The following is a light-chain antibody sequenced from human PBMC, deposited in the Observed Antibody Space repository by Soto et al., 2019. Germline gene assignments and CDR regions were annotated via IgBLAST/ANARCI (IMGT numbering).Light chain of an antibody. J-gene: IGKJ2*01. Sequence: EIVMTQSPGTLSVSLGERVTLSCRASQSVSRNLAWYQQRPGQVPRLLFYAASTRATDVPGTFSGSGSGTELTLTISSLQSEDFAVYSCQQFEKWPFTFGPGTKLEIK. CDR1: QSVSRN. CDR3: QQFEKWPFT. V-gene: IGKV3-15*01. CDR2: AAS.